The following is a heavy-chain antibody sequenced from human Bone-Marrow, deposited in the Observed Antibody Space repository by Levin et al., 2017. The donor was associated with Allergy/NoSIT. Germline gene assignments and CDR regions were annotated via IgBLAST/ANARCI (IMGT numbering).Heavy chain of an antibody. CDR3: ARTGTLDY. J-gene: IGHJ4*02. D-gene: IGHD3-10*01. V-gene: IGHV3-48*02. Sequence: GASVKVSCATYGFTFTVYRMNWVRQAPGKGLEWISYISSRGKTIYYADSVKGRFTISRDNAKTSLYLQMNGLRDEDTAVYYCARTGTLDYWGQGTLVTVSS. CDR1: GFTFTVYR. CDR2: ISSRGKTI.